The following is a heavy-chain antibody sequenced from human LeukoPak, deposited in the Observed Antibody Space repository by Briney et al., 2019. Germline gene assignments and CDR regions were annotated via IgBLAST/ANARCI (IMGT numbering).Heavy chain of an antibody. Sequence: GGSLRLSCAASGFTVSSNYMSWVRQAPGKGLEWVSVIYSGGSTYYADSVKGRFTISRDNSKNTLYLQMNSLRAEDTAVYYCARGLSYDILTGYYSVTRNFDYWGQGTLVTVSS. CDR1: GFTVSSNY. J-gene: IGHJ4*02. CDR2: IYSGGST. V-gene: IGHV3-53*01. CDR3: ARGLSYDILTGYYSVTRNFDY. D-gene: IGHD3-9*01.